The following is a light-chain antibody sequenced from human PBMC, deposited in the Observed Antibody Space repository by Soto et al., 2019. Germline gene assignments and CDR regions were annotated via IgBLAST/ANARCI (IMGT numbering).Light chain of an antibody. V-gene: IGKV3-15*01. CDR3: QQYNNWPLK. CDR2: GAS. Sequence: EIVMTQSPATLSVSPGERATLSCRASHSVSSNLAWYQQKPGQAPRLLIYGASTRATGIPARFSGSGSGTEFTLTISSLQSEDFAVYYCQQYNNWPLKFGQGTKVEIK. J-gene: IGKJ1*01. CDR1: HSVSSN.